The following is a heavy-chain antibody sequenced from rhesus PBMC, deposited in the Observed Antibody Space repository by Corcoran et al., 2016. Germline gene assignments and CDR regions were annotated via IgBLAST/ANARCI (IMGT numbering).Heavy chain of an antibody. CDR2: IDPSDSDA. D-gene: IGHD6-25*01. V-gene: IGHV5-2*01. J-gene: IGHJ4*01. Sequence: EVQLVQSEAEVTRPGESLKISCKTSGYRFNSYWTTWVRQMPGEGLEGMGAIDPSDSDARYSPSFQGQVTISVDKSISTAYLQWTRLKASDSATYYCAKDYSGSWNSGLDYWGQGVLVTVSS. CDR1: GYRFNSYW. CDR3: AKDYSGSWNSGLDY.